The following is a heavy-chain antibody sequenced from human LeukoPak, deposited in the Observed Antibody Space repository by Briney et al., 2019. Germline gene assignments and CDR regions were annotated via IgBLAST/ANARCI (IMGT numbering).Heavy chain of an antibody. J-gene: IGHJ3*02. V-gene: IGHV3-30*03. D-gene: IGHD3-16*01. Sequence: GGSLRLSCAASGFTFSSYGMHWIPQAPGKRPERVPVISYDGSNKYYPDSVKGRFTISRDNSKNTLYLQMNSLRAEDTAVYYCARLGDGRRGAFDIWGQGTMVTVSS. CDR3: ARLGDGRRGAFDI. CDR1: GFTFSSYG. CDR2: ISYDGSNK.